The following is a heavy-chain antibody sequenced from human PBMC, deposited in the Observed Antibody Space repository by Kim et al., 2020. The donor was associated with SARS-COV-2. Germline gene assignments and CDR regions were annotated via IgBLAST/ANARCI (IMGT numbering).Heavy chain of an antibody. V-gene: IGHV3-30*07. J-gene: IGHJ4*02. CDR3: ARDLGYCSSTSCPHFDY. D-gene: IGHD2-2*01. Sequence: VKGRFTISRDNSKNTLYLQMNSLRAEDTAVYYCARDLGYCSSTSCPHFDYCGQGTLVTVSS.